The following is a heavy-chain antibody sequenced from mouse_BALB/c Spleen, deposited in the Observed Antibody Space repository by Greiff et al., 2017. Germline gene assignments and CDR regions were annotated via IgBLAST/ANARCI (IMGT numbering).Heavy chain of an antibody. CDR1: GYTFTSYN. CDR3: ARGGYGNYRRDAMDY. V-gene: IGHV1-12*01. D-gene: IGHD2-10*02. CDR2: IYPGNGDT. J-gene: IGHJ4*01. Sequence: QVQLQQPGAELVKPGASVKMSCKASGYTFTSYNMHWVKQTPGQGLEWIGAIYPGNGDTSYNQKFKGKATLTADKSSSTAYMQLSSLTSEDSAVYYGARGGYGNYRRDAMDYWGQGTSVTVSS.